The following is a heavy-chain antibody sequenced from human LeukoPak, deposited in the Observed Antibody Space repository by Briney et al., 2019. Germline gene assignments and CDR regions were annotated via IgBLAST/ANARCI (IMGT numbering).Heavy chain of an antibody. J-gene: IGHJ3*02. D-gene: IGHD3-22*01. CDR1: GFTFSSYS. Sequence: GGSLRLSCAASGFTFSSYSMNWVRQAPGKGLEWVSCISGSSSYIYSANSVKGRFTISRHNAKNSLYLQMNSLRAEDTAVYYCAKAGGSGYYNDAFDIWGQGTMVTVSS. V-gene: IGHV3-21*01. CDR2: ISGSSSYI. CDR3: AKAGGSGYYNDAFDI.